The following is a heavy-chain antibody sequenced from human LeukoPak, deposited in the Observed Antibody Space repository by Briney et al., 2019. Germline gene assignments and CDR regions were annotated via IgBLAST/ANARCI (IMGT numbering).Heavy chain of an antibody. CDR3: ARDLVPHYDFWSGYSDY. CDR1: GYTFTGYY. J-gene: IGHJ4*02. V-gene: IGHV1-2*02. Sequence: ASVKVSCKASGYTFTGYYMHWVRQAPGQGLEWMGWINPNSGGTNYAQKFQGRVTMTGDTSISTAYMELSRLRSDDTAVYYCARDLVPHYDFWSGYSDYWGQGTLVTVSS. CDR2: INPNSGGT. D-gene: IGHD3-3*01.